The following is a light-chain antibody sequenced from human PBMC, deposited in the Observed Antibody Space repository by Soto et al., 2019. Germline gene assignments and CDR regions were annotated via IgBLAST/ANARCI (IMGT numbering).Light chain of an antibody. CDR1: SSDVVNDLL. Sequence: QSALTQPASVSGSPGQSITISCTGTSSDVVNDLLVSWYQQQPGKAPKLMIYEGTKRPAGVSDRFSGSKSGNTASLTISGLQAEDEADYYCSSYTTSTTLVVFGGGTQLTVL. J-gene: IGLJ3*02. CDR3: SSYTTSTTLVV. V-gene: IGLV2-14*02. CDR2: EGT.